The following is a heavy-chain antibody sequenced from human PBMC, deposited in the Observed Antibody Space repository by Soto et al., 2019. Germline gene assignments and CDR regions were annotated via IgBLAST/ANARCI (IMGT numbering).Heavy chain of an antibody. CDR2: ISGSGGRT. D-gene: IGHD3-10*01. J-gene: IGHJ4*02. CDR1: GFTFSSYA. CDR3: AKETAPWWFGELD. V-gene: IGHV3-23*01. Sequence: EVQLLESGGGLVQPGGSLRLSCAASGFTFSSYAMSWVRQAPGKGLEWVSAISGSGGRTYYADSVKGRFTISRDNSKNALYLQMNSLRAEDTAVYYGAKETAPWWFGELDCGQGTLVTVSA.